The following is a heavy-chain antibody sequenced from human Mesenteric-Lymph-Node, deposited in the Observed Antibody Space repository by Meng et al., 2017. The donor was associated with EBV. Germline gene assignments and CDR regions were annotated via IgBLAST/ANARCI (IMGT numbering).Heavy chain of an antibody. CDR2: INSDGSST. J-gene: IGHJ4*02. V-gene: IGHV3-74*01. CDR1: GFTFSSYW. Sequence: EVQLVESGGGVVQPGGSLRLSCAAAGFTFSSYWMHWVRQAPGKGLVWVSRINSDGSSTSYADSVKGRFTISRDNAKNTLYLQMNSLRAEDTAVYYCARDGYSAYDSLTYFDYWGQGTLVTVSS. CDR3: ARDGYSAYDSLTYFDY. D-gene: IGHD5-12*01.